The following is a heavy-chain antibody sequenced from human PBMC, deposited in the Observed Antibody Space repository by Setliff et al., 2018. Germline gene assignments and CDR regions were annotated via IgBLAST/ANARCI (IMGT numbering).Heavy chain of an antibody. V-gene: IGHV1-46*01. CDR3: ARENTAKNFWGEESDY. Sequence: ASVKVSCKSSGYTFATYFIHWMRQAPGQGLEWMGVLNPGDGSTTYAQRFQGRVKMTRDTSTNTVFMQLNNLRFEDRAVYYCARENTAKNFWGEESDYWGQGTLVTVSS. D-gene: IGHD3-3*01. J-gene: IGHJ4*02. CDR2: LNPGDGST. CDR1: GYTFATYF.